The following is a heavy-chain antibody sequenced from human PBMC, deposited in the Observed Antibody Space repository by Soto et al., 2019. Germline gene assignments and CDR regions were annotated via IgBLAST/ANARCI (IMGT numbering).Heavy chain of an antibody. CDR1: GFTFSSYG. J-gene: IGHJ6*03. CDR2: ISYDGSNK. D-gene: IGHD6-6*01. Sequence: QVQLVESGGGVVQPGRSLRLSCAASGFTFSSYGMHWVRQAPGKGLAWVAVISYDGSNKYYADSVKGRFTISRDNSKNTLYLQMNSLRAEDTAVYYCAKDFSAARPLRNYYYYMDVWGKGSTVTVSS. CDR3: AKDFSAARPLRNYYYYMDV. V-gene: IGHV3-30*18.